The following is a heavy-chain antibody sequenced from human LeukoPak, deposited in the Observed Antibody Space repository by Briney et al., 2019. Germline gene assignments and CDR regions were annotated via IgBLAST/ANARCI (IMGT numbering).Heavy chain of an antibody. CDR2: IRSKAYGGTT. Sequence: GGSLRLSCTASGFTFGDYAMSWFRQAPGKGLEWVGFIRSKAYGGTTEYAASVKGRLAISRDDSKSIAYLQMSSLKTEDTAVYYGTRDLRDGSSNYWGQGTLVTVSS. CDR3: TRDLRDGSSNY. J-gene: IGHJ4*02. CDR1: GFTFGDYA. D-gene: IGHD6-6*01. V-gene: IGHV3-49*03.